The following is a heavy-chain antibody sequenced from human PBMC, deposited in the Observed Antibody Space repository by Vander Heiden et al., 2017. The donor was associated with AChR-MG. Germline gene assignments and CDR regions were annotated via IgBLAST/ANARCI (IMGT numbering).Heavy chain of an antibody. CDR2: ISAYNRNT. Sequence: QVQLVQSGAEVKKPGASVKVSCKASGSTLSNTGNNWVRQAPGRGLEWMGWISAYNRNTNYAQTLQGRVTMTTDTSTSTAYMELRSLRSDDTAVYYCARPRRDSGSYYAFEIWGQGTLVTVSS. V-gene: IGHV1-18*01. CDR1: GSTLSNTG. D-gene: IGHD3-10*01. J-gene: IGHJ3*02. CDR3: ARPRRDSGSYYAFEI.